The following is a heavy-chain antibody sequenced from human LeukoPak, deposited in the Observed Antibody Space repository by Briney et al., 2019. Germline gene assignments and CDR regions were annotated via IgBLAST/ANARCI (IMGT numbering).Heavy chain of an antibody. CDR3: AREGLNMVRGVIPKEAWGWFDP. CDR2: IYTSGST. V-gene: IGHV4-61*02. Sequence: SETLSLTCTVSGNSISSGDYYWSWIRQPAGKGLEWIGRIYTSGSTTYNPSLKSRVTKSGDTSENQFSLKLSSVTAADTAVYYCAREGLNMVRGVIPKEAWGWFDPWGQGTLVTVSS. J-gene: IGHJ5*02. D-gene: IGHD3-10*01. CDR1: GNSISSGDYY.